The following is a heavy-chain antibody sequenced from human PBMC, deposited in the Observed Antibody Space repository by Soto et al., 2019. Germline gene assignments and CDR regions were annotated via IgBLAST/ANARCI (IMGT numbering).Heavy chain of an antibody. CDR1: GYNFTAYY. V-gene: IGHV1-2*02. D-gene: IGHD6-13*01. Sequence: ASVKVSCKDSGYNFTAYYIHWVRQAPGQGLEWMGWINPNSGDTKYGQKFQGRVSMTRDTSITTANMDLSRVTSDDTAIYYCARAGVAAPRSGEYGMDVWGQGTTVTVSS. J-gene: IGHJ6*02. CDR2: INPNSGDT. CDR3: ARAGVAAPRSGEYGMDV.